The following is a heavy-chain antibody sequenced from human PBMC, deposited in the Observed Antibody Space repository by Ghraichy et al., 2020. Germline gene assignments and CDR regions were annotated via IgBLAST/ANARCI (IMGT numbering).Heavy chain of an antibody. D-gene: IGHD3-3*01. CDR3: ARLALVSHDFWSGYWGDAFDI. J-gene: IGHJ3*02. V-gene: IGHV1-69*13. CDR1: GGTFSSYA. Sequence: SVKVSCKASGGTFSSYAISWVRQAPGQGLEWMGGIIPIFGTANYAQKFQGRVTITADESTSTAYMELSSLRSEDTAVYYCARLALVSHDFWSGYWGDAFDIWGQGTMVTVSS. CDR2: IIPIFGTA.